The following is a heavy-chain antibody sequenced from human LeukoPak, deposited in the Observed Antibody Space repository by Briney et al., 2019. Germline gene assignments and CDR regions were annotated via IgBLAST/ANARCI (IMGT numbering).Heavy chain of an antibody. D-gene: IGHD2-21*02. Sequence: ASVKVSCKASGYTFTSYYMHWVRQAPGQGLGWMGIINPSGGSTSYAQKFQGRVTMTRDMSTSTVYMELSRLRSDDTAVYYCARDRYCGGDCTCFDPWGQGTLVTVPS. CDR2: INPSGGST. V-gene: IGHV1-46*01. CDR1: GYTFTSYY. CDR3: ARDRYCGGDCTCFDP. J-gene: IGHJ5*02.